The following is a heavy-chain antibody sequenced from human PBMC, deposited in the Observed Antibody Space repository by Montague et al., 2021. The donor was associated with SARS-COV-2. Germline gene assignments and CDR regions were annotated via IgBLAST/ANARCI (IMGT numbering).Heavy chain of an antibody. CDR2: IFHNGDS. CDR3: ARHVSNLRAAVDYFDY. Sequence: SETLSLTCLVSGGTISTDNLYWYWAWIRQPPGKGLEWIGSIFHNGDSYYNPSLNTRVTISTDTSRNHFSLSLTSVTAPDTAVYYCARHVSNLRAAVDYFDYWGQGTPVTVSS. J-gene: IGHJ4*02. CDR1: GGTISTDNLYWY. D-gene: IGHD5/OR15-5a*01. V-gene: IGHV4-39*01.